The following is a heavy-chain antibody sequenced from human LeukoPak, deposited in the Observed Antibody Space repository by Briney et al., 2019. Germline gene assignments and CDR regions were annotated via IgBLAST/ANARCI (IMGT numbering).Heavy chain of an antibody. CDR1: GFSLSGYW. V-gene: IGHV3-7*01. Sequence: GGSLRLSCAAYGFSLSGYWMSWVRQAPGKGLEWVARLHADGNEKYFVHSVKGRFTVSRDNAKNSLYLQMNSLRAEDTAVYYCARGGARRLDYWGQGTLVTVSS. CDR3: ARGGARRLDY. J-gene: IGHJ4*02. CDR2: LHADGNEK. D-gene: IGHD6-6*01.